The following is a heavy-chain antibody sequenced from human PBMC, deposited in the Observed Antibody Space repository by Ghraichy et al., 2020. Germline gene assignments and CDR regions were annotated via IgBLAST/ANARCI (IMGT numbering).Heavy chain of an antibody. CDR2: IYQTGHT. J-gene: IGHJ6*02. Sequence: SQTLSLTCTVSDPSSTNYYWSWVRQPPGKGLEWIGYIYQTGHTSPNPSLQTRVTISLDTSKTQFSLTLTSVTAADTAVYYCVTGTSNSSDFYYFGMDVWGRGTTVTVSS. D-gene: IGHD4-23*01. CDR3: VTGTSNSSDFYYFGMDV. CDR1: DPSSTNYY. V-gene: IGHV4-59*08.